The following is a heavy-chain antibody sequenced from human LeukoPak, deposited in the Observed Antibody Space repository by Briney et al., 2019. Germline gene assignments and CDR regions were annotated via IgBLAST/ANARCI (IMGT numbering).Heavy chain of an antibody. J-gene: IGHJ4*02. CDR1: GYTFTSYG. Sequence: ASVRVSCKASGYTFTSYGITWVRQAPGQGLEWMGWISAYSGNTNYAQKLQARVTMTTDTSTSTAYMELSSLRSEDTAVYYCARVDGSPDYWGQGTLVTVSS. CDR2: ISAYSGNT. D-gene: IGHD3-22*01. V-gene: IGHV1-18*01. CDR3: ARVDGSPDY.